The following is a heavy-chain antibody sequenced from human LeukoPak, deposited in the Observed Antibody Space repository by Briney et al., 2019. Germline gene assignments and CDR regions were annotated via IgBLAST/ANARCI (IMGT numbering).Heavy chain of an antibody. J-gene: IGHJ4*02. CDR2: ISSSSSTI. Sequence: PGGSLRLSCAASGFTFSSYNMNWVRQAPGKGLEWVSYISSSSSTIHYADSVKGRFTISRDNARNSLYLQMNSLRAEDTAVYYCARDFLEDGYWGQGTLVTVSS. V-gene: IGHV3-48*01. D-gene: IGHD3-3*01. CDR1: GFTFSSYN. CDR3: ARDFLEDGY.